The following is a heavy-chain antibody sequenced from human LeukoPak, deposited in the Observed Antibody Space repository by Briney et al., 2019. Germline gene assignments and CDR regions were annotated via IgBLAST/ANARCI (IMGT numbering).Heavy chain of an antibody. V-gene: IGHV3-48*01. CDR1: GFTFSSYS. CDR3: ARTQGDMVYYYYYYMDV. D-gene: IGHD2-21*01. CDR2: ISSSSSTI. J-gene: IGHJ6*03. Sequence: PGGSLRLSCAASGFTFSSYSMNWVRQAPGKGLEWVSYISSSSSTIYYADSVKGRFTISRDNAKNSLYLQMNSLRAEDTAVYYCARTQGDMVYYYYYYMDVWGKGTTVTVSS.